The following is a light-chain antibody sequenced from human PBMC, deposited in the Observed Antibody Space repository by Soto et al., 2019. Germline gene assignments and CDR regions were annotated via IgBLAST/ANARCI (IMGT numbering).Light chain of an antibody. J-gene: IGLJ3*02. CDR1: SSDVGGYNY. CDR3: ISYTSSSTWV. Sequence: QSALTQPASVSGSPGQSITISCTGTSSDVGGYNYVSWYQQHPGKAPKLMIYEVSNRPSGVSDRFSGSRSGNTASLTISGLQAEDESDYYCISYTSSSTWVFGGGTKVIV. CDR2: EVS. V-gene: IGLV2-14*01.